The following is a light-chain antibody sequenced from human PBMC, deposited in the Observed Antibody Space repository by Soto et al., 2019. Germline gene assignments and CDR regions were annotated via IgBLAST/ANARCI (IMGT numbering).Light chain of an antibody. CDR3: LQHNSYPQT. CDR2: AAS. CDR1: QGIRDA. J-gene: IGKJ1*01. Sequence: DIQMTQSPSSLSASVGDRVTITCRASQGIRDALGWYQQKPGKAPKRLIYAASSLQSGVPSRFSGSRSGTELTLTISSLQPEEFATYYCLQHNSYPQTFGQGTKVAIK. V-gene: IGKV1-17*01.